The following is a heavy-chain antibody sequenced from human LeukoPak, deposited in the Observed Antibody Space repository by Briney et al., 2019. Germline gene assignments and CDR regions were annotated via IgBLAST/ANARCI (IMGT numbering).Heavy chain of an antibody. CDR2: FDPEDGKT. Sequence: ASVKVSCKASGYTFTGYYIHWVRQAPGQGLEWMGGFDPEDGKTIYAQKFQGRVTMTEDTSTDTAYMELSSLRSEDTAVYYCATAGDDVDSVMIWDFWGQGTLVTVSS. J-gene: IGHJ4*02. D-gene: IGHD3/OR15-3a*01. CDR3: ATAGDDVDSVMIWDF. V-gene: IGHV1-24*01. CDR1: GYTFTGYY.